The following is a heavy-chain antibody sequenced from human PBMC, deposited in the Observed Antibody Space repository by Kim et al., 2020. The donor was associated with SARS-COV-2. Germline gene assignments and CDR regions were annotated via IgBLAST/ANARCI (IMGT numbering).Heavy chain of an antibody. CDR2: IYSGGST. CDR1: GFTVSSNY. CDR3: ARDLTDYYDSSGYYFYAFDI. J-gene: IGHJ3*02. D-gene: IGHD3-22*01. Sequence: GGSLRLSCAASGFTVSSNYMSWVRQAPGKGLEWVSVIYSGGSTYYADSVKGRFTISRDNSKNTLYLQMNSLRAEDTAVYYCARDLTDYYDSSGYYFYAFDIWGQGTMVTVSS. V-gene: IGHV3-53*01.